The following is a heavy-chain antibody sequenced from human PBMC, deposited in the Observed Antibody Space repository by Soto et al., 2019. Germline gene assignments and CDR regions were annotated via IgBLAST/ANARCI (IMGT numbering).Heavy chain of an antibody. CDR3: VKDVGSRHYDFTNFDS. CDR1: GFIFYDYA. V-gene: IGHV3-9*01. J-gene: IGHJ4*02. Sequence: HLGGSLRRSCVASGFIFYDYAIHFFLHRPLKGLEWVSGIDWNRATIGYGDSVKGRFTLSRDNARNSVLLEMSRLRNDDSALYYCVKDVGSRHYDFTNFDSWGRGTQVTVSS. CDR2: IDWNRATI. D-gene: IGHD2-8*01.